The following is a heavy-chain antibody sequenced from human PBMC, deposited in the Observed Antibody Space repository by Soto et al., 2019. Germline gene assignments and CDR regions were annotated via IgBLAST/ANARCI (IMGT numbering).Heavy chain of an antibody. Sequence: SETLSLTCSVSGGSVRTGSYHWSWIRQPPGKGLEWIGFIPNNGSPDYNPSLKSRVVVSIDRSKNQFSLKVNSVTAADTAVYFCARIGWGGDSWGQGTLVTAPQ. CDR2: IPNNGSP. D-gene: IGHD7-27*01. CDR1: GGSVRTGSYH. J-gene: IGHJ4*02. V-gene: IGHV4-61*01. CDR3: ARIGWGGDS.